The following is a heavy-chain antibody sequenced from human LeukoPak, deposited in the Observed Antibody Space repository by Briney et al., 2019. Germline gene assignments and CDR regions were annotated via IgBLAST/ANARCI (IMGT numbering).Heavy chain of an antibody. CDR3: ATDCMPLGGDCSHAFDY. J-gene: IGHJ4*02. D-gene: IGHD2-21*02. V-gene: IGHV1-24*01. CDR2: FDPEDGET. CDR1: GYTLTELS. Sequence: ASVKVSCKVSGYTLTELSMHWVRQAPGKGLEWMGGFDPEDGETIYAQKFQGRVSMTEDTSTDTAYMELSSLRSEDTAVYYCATDCMPLGGDCSHAFDYWGQGTLVTVSS.